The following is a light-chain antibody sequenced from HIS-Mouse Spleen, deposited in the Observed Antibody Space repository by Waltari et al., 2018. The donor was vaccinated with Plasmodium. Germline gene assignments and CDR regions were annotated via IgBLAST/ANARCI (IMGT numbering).Light chain of an antibody. J-gene: IGKJ4*01. CDR3: QQYYSYPLT. CDR2: AAS. V-gene: IGKV1-8*01. CDR1: QGISSY. Sequence: IRMTQSPSSLSASTGDRVTITCRVSQGISSYLAWYQQKPGKAPKLLIYAASTLQSGVPSRFSGSGSGTDFTLTISCLQSEDFATYYCQQYYSYPLTFGGGTKVEIK.